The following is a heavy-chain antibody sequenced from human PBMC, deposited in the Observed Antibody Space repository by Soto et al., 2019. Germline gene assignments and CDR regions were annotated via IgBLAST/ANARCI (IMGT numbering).Heavy chain of an antibody. CDR2: ISSTSSYT. Sequence: GSLRLSCASSGFTFSSYAMNWVRQTQEKGLEWVSSISSTSSYTHYSDSVKGRFTISRDNANNSLFLQMNSLRAEDTATYYCARDLALAGNYWGQGVLVTVSS. CDR3: ARDLALAGNY. J-gene: IGHJ4*02. CDR1: GFTFSSYA. V-gene: IGHV3-21*01. D-gene: IGHD6-19*01.